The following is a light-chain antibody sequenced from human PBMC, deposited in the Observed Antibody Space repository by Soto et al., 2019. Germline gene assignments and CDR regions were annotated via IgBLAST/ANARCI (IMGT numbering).Light chain of an antibody. CDR1: SSNIGSNY. J-gene: IGLJ3*02. CDR3: APWDDSLSGRV. Sequence: QSVLTQPASASGTPGQRVTISCSGSSSNIGSNYVYWYQQLPGTAPKLLIHSNNQRPSGVPDRFSGSKSGTSGSLAISGLRSGDEADYYCAPWDDSLSGRVFGGGTKLTVL. V-gene: IGLV1-47*02. CDR2: SNN.